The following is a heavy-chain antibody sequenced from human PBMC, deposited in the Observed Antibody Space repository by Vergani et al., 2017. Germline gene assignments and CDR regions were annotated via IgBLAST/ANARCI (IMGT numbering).Heavy chain of an antibody. CDR2: ISSNGGST. V-gene: IGHV3-64D*06. Sequence: EVQLVESGGGLVQPGGSLRLSCSASGFTFSSYAMHWVRQAPGKGLEYVSAISSNGGSTYYADSVKGRFTISRDNSKNTLYLQMSSLRAEDTAVYYCAREVIGIFGFDPWGQGTLVTVSS. J-gene: IGHJ5*02. D-gene: IGHD1-14*01. CDR3: AREVIGIFGFDP. CDR1: GFTFSSYA.